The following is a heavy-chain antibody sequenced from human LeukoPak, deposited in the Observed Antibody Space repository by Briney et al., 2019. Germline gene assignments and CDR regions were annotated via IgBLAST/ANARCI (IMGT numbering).Heavy chain of an antibody. V-gene: IGHV4-4*02. CDR2: IYHSGST. D-gene: IGHD3-22*01. J-gene: IGHJ4*02. Sequence: PSETLSLTCAVSGDPITNSNWWSWVRQPPGKGLEWIGEIYHSGSTNYNPSLKSRVTISVDRSKNQFSLKLRSVTAADTAVYYCARGDSSGYPDYWGQGTLVTVSS. CDR1: GDPITNSNW. CDR3: ARGDSSGYPDY.